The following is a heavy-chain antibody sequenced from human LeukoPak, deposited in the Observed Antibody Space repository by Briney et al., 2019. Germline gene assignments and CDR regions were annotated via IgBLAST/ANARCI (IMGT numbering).Heavy chain of an antibody. CDR1: GFTFSSYA. CDR3: AKDWEMATIGYAFDI. J-gene: IGHJ3*02. D-gene: IGHD5-24*01. CDR2: ISGSGGST. V-gene: IGHV3-23*01. Sequence: PGGSLRLSCAASGFTFSSYAMGWVRQAPGKGLEWVSAISGSGGSTYYADSVKGRFTISRDNSKNTLYLQMNSLRAEDTAVYYCAKDWEMATIGYAFDIWGQGTMVTVSS.